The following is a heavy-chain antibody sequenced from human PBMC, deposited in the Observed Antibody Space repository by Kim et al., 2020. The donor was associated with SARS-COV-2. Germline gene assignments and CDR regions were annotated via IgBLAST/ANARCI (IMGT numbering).Heavy chain of an antibody. CDR2: FDPEDGET. J-gene: IGHJ5*02. CDR3: ATGPPIAVGGWFDP. Sequence: ASVKVSCKVSGYTLTELSMHWVRQAPGKGLEWMGGFDPEDGETIYAQKFQGRVTMTEDTSTDTAYMELSSLRSEDTAVYYCATGPPIAVGGWFDPWGQGTLVTVSS. D-gene: IGHD6-19*01. V-gene: IGHV1-24*01. CDR1: GYTLTELS.